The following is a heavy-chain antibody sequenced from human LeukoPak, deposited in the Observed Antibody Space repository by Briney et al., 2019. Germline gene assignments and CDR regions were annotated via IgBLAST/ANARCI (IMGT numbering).Heavy chain of an antibody. J-gene: IGHJ4*02. CDR3: ARTPGLYGPQYFDY. CDR1: GGSFSGYY. D-gene: IGHD3-10*01. Sequence: SETLSLTCAVYGGSFSGYYWSWIRQPPGKGLEWIGEINHSGSTNYNPSLKSRVTISVDTSKNQFSLKLSSVTAADTAVYYCARTPGLYGPQYFDYWGKGTMVTVSS. CDR2: INHSGST. V-gene: IGHV4-34*01.